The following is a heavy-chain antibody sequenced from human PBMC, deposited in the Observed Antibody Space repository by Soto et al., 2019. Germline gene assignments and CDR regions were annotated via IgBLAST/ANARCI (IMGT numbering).Heavy chain of an antibody. Sequence: AVKVSCKASGCTFTSSAVQWVRQARGQRLEWIGWIVVGSGNTNYAQKFQERVTITRDMSTSTAYMELSSLRSEDTAVYYCAAVRWELLYEFDYWGQGTLVTVSS. CDR2: IVVGSGNT. CDR3: AAVRWELLYEFDY. CDR1: GCTFTSSA. J-gene: IGHJ4*02. D-gene: IGHD1-26*01. V-gene: IGHV1-58*01.